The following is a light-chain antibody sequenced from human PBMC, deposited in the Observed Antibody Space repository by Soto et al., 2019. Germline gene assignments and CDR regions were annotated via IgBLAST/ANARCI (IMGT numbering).Light chain of an antibody. CDR1: SSNIGAGYD. Sequence: QSALTQPPSVSGAPGQRVTISCTGSSSNIGAGYDVHWYQQLPGTAPKLLIYTNSIRPSGVPGRFSGSKSGTSASLAITGLKAEDEADYFCQSYDSSLSGYVFGTGTKVTVL. V-gene: IGLV1-40*01. CDR2: TNS. J-gene: IGLJ1*01. CDR3: QSYDSSLSGYV.